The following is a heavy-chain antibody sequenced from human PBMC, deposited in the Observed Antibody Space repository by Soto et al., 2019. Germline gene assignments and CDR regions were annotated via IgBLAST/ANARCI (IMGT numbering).Heavy chain of an antibody. Sequence: SETLSLTCTVSGDSIGTTHSYWAWIRQSPGKGLEWIGNIHYSGSTYYMPSLRSRVTLSVDTSKNQFSLKLSSVTAADTAVYYCAKDPWALFLDPLPYFDYWGQGTLVTVSS. CDR3: AKDPWALFLDPLPYFDY. J-gene: IGHJ4*02. CDR1: GDSIGTTHSY. V-gene: IGHV4-39*02. D-gene: IGHD3-3*01. CDR2: IHYSGST.